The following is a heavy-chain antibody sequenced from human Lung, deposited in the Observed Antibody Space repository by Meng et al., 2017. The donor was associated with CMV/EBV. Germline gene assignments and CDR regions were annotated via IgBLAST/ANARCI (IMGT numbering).Heavy chain of an antibody. D-gene: IGHD3-16*01. Sequence: CKGSGYTFTGYYMHWVRQAPGQGLEWMGWINANSGATNYAQKFQGRVTITTDESTSTAYMELSSLRSEDTAVYYCARGPGELYYFDYWGQGTLVTVSS. J-gene: IGHJ4*02. CDR3: ARGPGELYYFDY. CDR2: INANSGAT. CDR1: GYTFTGYY. V-gene: IGHV1-2*02.